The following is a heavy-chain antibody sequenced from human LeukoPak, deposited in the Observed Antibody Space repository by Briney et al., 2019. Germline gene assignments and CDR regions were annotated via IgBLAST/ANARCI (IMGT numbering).Heavy chain of an antibody. J-gene: IGHJ4*02. CDR2: ITSSSSDI. Sequence: GGSLRLSCAASGFTFSSYSMNWVRQAPGKGLEWVAYITSSSSDIYYADSVKGRFTISRDNGKNSLYLQMNSLRDEDTAVYYCARGMRGYANFDIWGQGTLVTVSS. CDR3: ARGMRGYANFDI. CDR1: GFTFSSYS. V-gene: IGHV3-48*02. D-gene: IGHD3-3*01.